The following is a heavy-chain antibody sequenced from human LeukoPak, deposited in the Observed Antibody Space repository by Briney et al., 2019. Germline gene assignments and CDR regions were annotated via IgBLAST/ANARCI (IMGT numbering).Heavy chain of an antibody. CDR3: ARPAPSSGWFDP. J-gene: IGHJ5*02. CDR2: ISYDGSNK. V-gene: IGHV3-30*03. CDR1: GFTFSSYG. Sequence: PGGSLRLSCAASGFTFSSYGMHWVRQAPGKGLEWVAVISYDGSNKYYADSVKGRFTISRDNAKNSLYLQMNSLRDEDTAVYYCARPAPSSGWFDPWGQGTLVTVSS. D-gene: IGHD1-14*01.